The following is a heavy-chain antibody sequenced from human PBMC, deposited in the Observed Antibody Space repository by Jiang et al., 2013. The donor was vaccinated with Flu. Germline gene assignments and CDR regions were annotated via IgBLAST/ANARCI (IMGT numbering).Heavy chain of an antibody. CDR1: GYSISSGYY. Sequence: SETLSLTCTVSGYSISSGYYWGWIRQPPGKGLEWIGSIYHSGNAYYNPSLKSRVAISVDTSKNQFSLKLSSVTAADTAVYYCARSPGVAVPIDYWGQGTLVTVSS. CDR2: IYHSGNA. J-gene: IGHJ4*02. CDR3: ARSPGVAVPIDY. V-gene: IGHV4-38-2*02. D-gene: IGHD6-19*01.